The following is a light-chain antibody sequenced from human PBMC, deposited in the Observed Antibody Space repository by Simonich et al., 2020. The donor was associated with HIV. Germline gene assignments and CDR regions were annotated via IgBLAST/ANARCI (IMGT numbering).Light chain of an antibody. V-gene: IGKV1-NL1*01. CDR1: QGISNS. CDR3: LQPDVYPRTT. J-gene: IGKJ1*01. CDR2: AAS. Sequence: DIQMTQSPSPLSASVGDSVTITCRASQGISNSLAWYQQKPGKAPKLLLYAASRLESGVPSRFSGSGARTDYSLTISSLQPEEFATYYCLQPDVYPRTTFGQGTKVEIK.